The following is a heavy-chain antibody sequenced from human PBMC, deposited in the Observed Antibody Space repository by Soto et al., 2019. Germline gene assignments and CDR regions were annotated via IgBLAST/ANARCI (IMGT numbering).Heavy chain of an antibody. D-gene: IGHD4-17*01. Sequence: ASVKVSCKASGYTFTKYDIQWVRQAPGQRLEWVGCVSSRFENTRSSQRFQGRVSITWDTAASTAYMELSSLASEDTAVYYCATQSPDYAKLDFVYCGQGTLVTVYS. J-gene: IGHJ4*02. V-gene: IGHV1-3*01. CDR2: VSSRFENT. CDR3: ATQSPDYAKLDFVY. CDR1: GYTFTKYD.